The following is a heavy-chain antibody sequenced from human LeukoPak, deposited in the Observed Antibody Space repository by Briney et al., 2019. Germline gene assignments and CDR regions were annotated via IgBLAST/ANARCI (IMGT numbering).Heavy chain of an antibody. J-gene: IGHJ4*02. D-gene: IGHD1-7*01. CDR3: ARIITGTRSPEGLDH. CDR2: ISGSGDKT. CDR1: GFTFSSYG. Sequence: GGSLRLSCVASGFTFSSYGMSWVRQAPGKGLQWVSTISGSGDKTFYADSVKGRFTISRDNAKKSLYLQINSLRAEDTALYYCARIITGTRSPEGLDHWGQGTLVTVSS. V-gene: IGHV3-23*01.